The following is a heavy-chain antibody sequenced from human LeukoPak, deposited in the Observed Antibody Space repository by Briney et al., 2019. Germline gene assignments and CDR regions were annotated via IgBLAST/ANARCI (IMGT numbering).Heavy chain of an antibody. CDR1: GYTFTGYD. V-gene: IGHV1-2*02. CDR3: ARDPPRPNYYDSSGSNNGEDY. Sequence: ASVKVSCKASGYTFTGYDMHWVRQAPAQEVEWMGWINPNSGGTNYAQKFQGRVTMTRDTCISTAYMELSRLRSDDTAVYYCARDPPRPNYYDSSGSNNGEDYWGQGTLVTVSS. CDR2: INPNSGGT. J-gene: IGHJ4*02. D-gene: IGHD3-22*01.